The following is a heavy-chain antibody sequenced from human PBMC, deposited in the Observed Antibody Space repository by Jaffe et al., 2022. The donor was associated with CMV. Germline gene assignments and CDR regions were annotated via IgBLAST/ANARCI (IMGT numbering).Heavy chain of an antibody. CDR1: GFTFSSYS. D-gene: IGHD3-3*01. CDR2: ISSSSSTI. Sequence: EVQLVESGGGLVQPGGSLRLSCAASGFTFSSYSMNWVRQAPGKGLEWVSYISSSSSTIYYADSVKGRFTISRDNAKNSLYLQMNSLRDEDTAVYYCASRPLVLRFLEGLDYYYGMDVWGQGTTVTVSS. J-gene: IGHJ6*02. CDR3: ASRPLVLRFLEGLDYYYGMDV. V-gene: IGHV3-48*02.